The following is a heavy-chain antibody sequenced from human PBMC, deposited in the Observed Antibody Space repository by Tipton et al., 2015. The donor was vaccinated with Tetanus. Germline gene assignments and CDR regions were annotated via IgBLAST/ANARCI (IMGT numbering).Heavy chain of an antibody. J-gene: IGHJ4*02. V-gene: IGHV1-69*01. D-gene: IGHD3-22*01. CDR2: IIPIFGTA. CDR1: GDTFSSYA. CDR3: ASRSDSSGYYYFDY. Sequence: QSGAEVKKPGSSVKVSCKASGDTFSSYAISWVRQAPGQGLEWMGGIIPIFGTANYAQKFQGRVTITADESTSTAYMELSSLRSEDTAVYYCASRSDSSGYYYFDYWGQGTLVTVSS.